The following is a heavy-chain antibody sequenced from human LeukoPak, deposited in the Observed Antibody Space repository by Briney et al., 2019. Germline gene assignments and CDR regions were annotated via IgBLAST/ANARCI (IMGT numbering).Heavy chain of an antibody. V-gene: IGHV4-59*08. Sequence: SETLSLTCIVSGDSITSDYWRWIRQSPGKGLEWIGYINYSGNSEYNPSLKSRVTISVDRSKKQVSLKMTSVTAADTAVYYCARLDCISNTCYNYWALGALVTVSS. CDR2: INYSGNS. J-gene: IGHJ4*02. CDR1: GDSITSDY. CDR3: ARLDCISNTCYNY. D-gene: IGHD2-21*01.